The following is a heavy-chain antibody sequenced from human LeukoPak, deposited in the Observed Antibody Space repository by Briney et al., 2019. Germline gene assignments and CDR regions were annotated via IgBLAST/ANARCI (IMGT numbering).Heavy chain of an antibody. V-gene: IGHV1-18*01. CDR3: ARAGEYASGTRIYYYYYMDV. Sequence: GASVKVSCKASGGTFSSYAINWVRQAPGQGLEWMGWISAYNGNTNYAQKVQGRVTMATDTSTNTAYMELRSLGSDDTAVYYCARAGEYASGTRIYYYYYMDVWGKGTTVTVSS. J-gene: IGHJ6*03. CDR1: GGTFSSYA. CDR2: ISAYNGNT. D-gene: IGHD3-10*01.